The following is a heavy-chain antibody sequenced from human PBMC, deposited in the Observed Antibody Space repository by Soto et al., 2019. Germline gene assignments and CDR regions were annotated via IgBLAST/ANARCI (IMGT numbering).Heavy chain of an antibody. CDR2: IIPLLDIT. J-gene: IGHJ4*02. V-gene: IGHV1-69*08. Sequence: QVQLVQSGAEVKKPGSSVKVSCKASGGAFTNDIITWVRQAPGQGLEWVGRIIPLLDITNYAQKFQGRVTITADKSTSTAFMELNSLISEDTAVYYCARDSPSGSAFSGYDAIDYWGQGTLVTVSS. CDR1: GGAFTNDI. D-gene: IGHD5-12*01. CDR3: ARDSPSGSAFSGYDAIDY.